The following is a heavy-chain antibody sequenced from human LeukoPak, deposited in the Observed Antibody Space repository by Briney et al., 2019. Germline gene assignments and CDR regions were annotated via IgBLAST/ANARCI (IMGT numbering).Heavy chain of an antibody. V-gene: IGHV4-59*01. Sequence: SETLSLTCTVSGASISPYYWSWIRQPPGKGLEWVGYIHYSGSTNYNPSLKSRVTISIDTSKNQFSLNLSSVTAADTAVYYCARAPTLYYFDYWGQGTLVTVSS. CDR1: GASISPYY. CDR2: IHYSGST. CDR3: ARAPTLYYFDY. J-gene: IGHJ4*02.